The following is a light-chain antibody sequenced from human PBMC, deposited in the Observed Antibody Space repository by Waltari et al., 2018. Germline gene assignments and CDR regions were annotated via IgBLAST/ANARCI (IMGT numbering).Light chain of an antibody. CDR3: QAWDTITGGV. CDR2: QST. V-gene: IGLV3-1*01. Sequence: SYELTQPPSVSVSPGQTASITCSGHKMGDKFACWYQQKPGQSPVLVSYQSTKRPSGIPERFSGSNSGNTATLTISGTQAMDEADYYCQAWDTITGGVFGGGTKLTVL. CDR1: KMGDKF. J-gene: IGLJ2*01.